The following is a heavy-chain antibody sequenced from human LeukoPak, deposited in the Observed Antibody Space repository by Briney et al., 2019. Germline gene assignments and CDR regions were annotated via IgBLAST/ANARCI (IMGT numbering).Heavy chain of an antibody. D-gene: IGHD6-13*01. J-gene: IGHJ4*02. Sequence: SETLSLTCTVSGGSVSSSRYYWGWMRQPPGGGLEWIGSIYYSGGTYYNPSLKSRVTISVDTSKNQFSLKLSSVTAADTAVYYCARGGSSSWFFDYWGQGALVTVSS. CDR1: GGSVSSSRYY. CDR2: IYYSGGT. CDR3: ARGGSSSWFFDY. V-gene: IGHV4-39*07.